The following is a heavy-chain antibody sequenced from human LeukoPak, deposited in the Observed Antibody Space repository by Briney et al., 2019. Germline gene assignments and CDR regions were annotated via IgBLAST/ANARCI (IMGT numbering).Heavy chain of an antibody. CDR3: AREYGDLDY. D-gene: IGHD2-21*01. V-gene: IGHV4-34*01. CDR1: GGSFSGYY. CDR2: INHSGST. Sequence: SETLSLTCAVYGGSFSGYYWSWIRQPPGKGLEWIGEINHSGSTNYNPSLKSRVTISVDTSKNQFSLKLRSVTAADTAVYCCAREYGDLDYWGQGTLVTVSS. J-gene: IGHJ4*02.